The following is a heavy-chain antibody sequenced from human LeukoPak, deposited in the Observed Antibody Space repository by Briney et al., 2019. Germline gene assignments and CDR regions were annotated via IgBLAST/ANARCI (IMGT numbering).Heavy chain of an antibody. Sequence: PGGSLRLSCAASEFTFSSYGMHWVRQAPGKGLEWVSYISSSGSTMYYADSVKGRFTIFRDNAKNSLYLQMNSLRAEDTAVYYCARDGGVEYYDSSNYYDYWGQGTLVTVSS. CDR2: ISSSGSTM. CDR3: ARDGGVEYYDSSNYYDY. J-gene: IGHJ4*02. D-gene: IGHD3-22*01. V-gene: IGHV3-48*04. CDR1: EFTFSSYG.